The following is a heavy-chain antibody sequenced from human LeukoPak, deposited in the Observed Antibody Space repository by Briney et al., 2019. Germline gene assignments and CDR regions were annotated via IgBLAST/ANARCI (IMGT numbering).Heavy chain of an antibody. CDR2: ISDSGGST. CDR1: GFTFTTYA. J-gene: IGHJ2*01. Sequence: GGSLRLSCAASGFTFTTYAMSWVRQAPGKGLEWVSAISDSGGSTYYADSVKGRFTISRDNSKNTLYLQMNSLRAEDTAVYHCVRDQVAAPEWYFDLWGRGTLVTVSS. CDR3: VRDQVAAPEWYFDL. V-gene: IGHV3-23*01. D-gene: IGHD1-26*01.